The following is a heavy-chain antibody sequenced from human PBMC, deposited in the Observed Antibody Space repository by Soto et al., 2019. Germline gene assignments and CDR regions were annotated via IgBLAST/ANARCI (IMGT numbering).Heavy chain of an antibody. V-gene: IGHV3-30*18. CDR3: AKDIEQGISGYYYYYGIDV. J-gene: IGHJ6*02. CDR1: GFTFSSYG. CDR2: ISYDGSNK. D-gene: IGHD6-13*01. Sequence: GSLILSCAASGFTFSSYGMHWVRQASGKGLEWVAVISYDGSNKYYADSVKGRFTISRDNSKNTLYLQMNSLRAEDTAVYYCAKDIEQGISGYYYYYGIDVWGQGTTVTVSS.